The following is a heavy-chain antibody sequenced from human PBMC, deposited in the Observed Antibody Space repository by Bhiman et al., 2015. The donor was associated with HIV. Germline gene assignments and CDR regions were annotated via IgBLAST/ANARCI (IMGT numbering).Heavy chain of an antibody. D-gene: IGHD3-9*01. Sequence: EVQLVEWGGGLVQPGGSLRLSCAASGFTFSSYEMNWVRQAPGKGLEWVSYVSSSGSTIYYADSVMGRFTISRDNAKNSLYLQMNSLRAEDTAVYYCARDGQSFDWLLLNYYHHGMDVWGQGTTVTVSS. CDR1: GFTFSSYE. CDR3: ARDGQSFDWLLLNYYHHGMDV. CDR2: VSSSGSTI. V-gene: IGHV3-48*03. J-gene: IGHJ6*02.